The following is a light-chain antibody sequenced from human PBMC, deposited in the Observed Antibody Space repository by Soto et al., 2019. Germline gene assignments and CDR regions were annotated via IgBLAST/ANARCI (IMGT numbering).Light chain of an antibody. CDR1: QSISPW. Sequence: IQMTQSPFTLSASVGDRVTITCRASQSISPWLAWYQQRPGKAPKLLIYKTSSLESGVPSRFSGSGSGTDFTLTISSLQPEDFATYYCQQSYTTPITFGQGTRLEIK. J-gene: IGKJ5*01. V-gene: IGKV1-5*03. CDR3: QQSYTTPIT. CDR2: KTS.